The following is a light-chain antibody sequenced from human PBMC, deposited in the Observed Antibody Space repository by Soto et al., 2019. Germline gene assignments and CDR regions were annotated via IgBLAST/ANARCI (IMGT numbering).Light chain of an antibody. CDR1: QDISNY. CDR3: QHYHNLPFT. J-gene: IGKJ3*01. V-gene: IGKV1-33*01. Sequence: DIQMTQSPSSLSASVGDRVTITCQASQDISNYLSWYQLKPGKAPKLLIYDAANLQTGVPSRFSGGGSGTHFALTISSLQPEDIATYYCQHYHNLPFTFGPGTKVDVK. CDR2: DAA.